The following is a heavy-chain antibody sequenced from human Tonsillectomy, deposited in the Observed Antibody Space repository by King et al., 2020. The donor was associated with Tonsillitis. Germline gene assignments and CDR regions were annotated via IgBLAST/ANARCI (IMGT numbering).Heavy chain of an antibody. J-gene: IGHJ4*02. CDR1: GFTFDEFA. Sequence: VQLVESGGGLVRPGRSLRLSCAASGFTFDEFAMHWVRQAPGKGLEWVSGISWNSATTGYADSVKGRFTISRDNGKNFLYLQMNSLRAEDTALYYCAKDNHDFWSGSALDHWGQGTLVTVSS. CDR3: AKDNHDFWSGSALDH. CDR2: ISWNSATT. V-gene: IGHV3-9*01. D-gene: IGHD3-3*01.